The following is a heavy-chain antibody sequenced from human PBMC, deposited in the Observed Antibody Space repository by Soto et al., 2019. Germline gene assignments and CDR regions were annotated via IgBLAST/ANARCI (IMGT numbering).Heavy chain of an antibody. J-gene: IGHJ6*03. Sequence: EVQLVESGGSLIQPGGSLRLSCAASGFTFSSSSMNWVRQAPGKGLEWVSSITSSSGTIFYADSVKGRFTISRDNAKNSLYLQLNTVRAEDTAVYYCAIDLVVATIDYYYYYMDVWGKGTTVTVSS. V-gene: IGHV3-48*01. CDR1: GFTFSSSS. CDR2: ITSSSGTI. CDR3: AIDLVVATIDYYYYYMDV. D-gene: IGHD5-12*01.